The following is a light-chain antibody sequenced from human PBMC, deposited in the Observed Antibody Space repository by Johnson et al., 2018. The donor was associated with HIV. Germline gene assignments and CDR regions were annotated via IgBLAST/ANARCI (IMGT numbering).Light chain of an antibody. CDR2: DNN. CDR3: GTWDISLSVGYV. CDR1: SSNIGNNY. V-gene: IGLV1-51*01. J-gene: IGLJ1*01. Sequence: QSVLTQPPSVSAAPGQKVTISCSGSSSNIGNNYVSWYQQLPGTAPKLLIYDNNKRPSGIPDRFSGSKSDTSATLGITGLQTGDEADYYCGTWDISLSVGYVFGTGTKVTVL.